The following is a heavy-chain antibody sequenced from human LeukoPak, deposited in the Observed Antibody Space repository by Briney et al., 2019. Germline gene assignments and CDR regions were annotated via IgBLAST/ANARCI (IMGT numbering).Heavy chain of an antibody. J-gene: IGHJ4*02. V-gene: IGHV1-69*04. CDR3: ARDSPAAPGGGSS. CDR2: IIPTLGIA. Sequence: SVKVSCKASGGTFSSYAISWVRQASGQGLEWMGRIIPTLGIANYAQKFQGRVTITADKSTSTAYMELSSLRSEDTAVYYCARDSPAAPGGGSSWGQGTLVTVSS. CDR1: GGTFSSYA. D-gene: IGHD2-15*01.